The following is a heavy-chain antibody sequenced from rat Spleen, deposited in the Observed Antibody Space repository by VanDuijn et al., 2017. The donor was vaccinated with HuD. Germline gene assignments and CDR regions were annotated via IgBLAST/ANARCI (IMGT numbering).Heavy chain of an antibody. D-gene: IGHD1-12*02. J-gene: IGHJ2*01. Sequence: EVQLAESDGGLVQPGRSLKLSCAASGFTFSDYYMAWVRQAPTKGLEWVASISPSGGSTYYRDSVKGRFTISRDNAKSTLYLQMDSLRSEDTATYYCAKSRFYYYDGGYYCFNYWGLGVVVTVSS. CDR3: AKSRFYYYDGGYYCFNY. CDR2: ISPSGGST. V-gene: IGHV5-25*01. CDR1: GFTFSDYY.